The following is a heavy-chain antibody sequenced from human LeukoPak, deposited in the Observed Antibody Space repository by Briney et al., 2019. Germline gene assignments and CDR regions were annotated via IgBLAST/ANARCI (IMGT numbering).Heavy chain of an antibody. Sequence: GGSLRLSCAASGFTFSSYSMNWVRQAPGKGLEGVSFISSSSSNIYYAASVRGRFIISRDTAKNSLYLQMTSLRADDTAVYYCTRARSSTRDHFYYYYMDVWGKGTTVTVSS. D-gene: IGHD3-10*01. CDR1: GFTFSSYS. CDR2: ISSSSSNI. J-gene: IGHJ6*03. V-gene: IGHV3-21*01. CDR3: TRARSSTRDHFYYYYMDV.